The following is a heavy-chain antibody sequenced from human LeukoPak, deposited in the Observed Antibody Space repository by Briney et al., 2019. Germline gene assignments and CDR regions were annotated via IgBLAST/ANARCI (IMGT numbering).Heavy chain of an antibody. CDR3: ARQYSYGSVANWFDP. CDR1: GYSFTSYW. Sequence: GESLQISCKGSGYSFTSYWIGWVRQMPGKGLEWMGIIYPGDSDTRYSPSFQGQVTISADKSISTAYLQWSSLKASDTAMYYCARQYSYGSVANWFDPWGQGTLVTVSS. V-gene: IGHV5-51*01. CDR2: IYPGDSDT. J-gene: IGHJ5*02. D-gene: IGHD5-18*01.